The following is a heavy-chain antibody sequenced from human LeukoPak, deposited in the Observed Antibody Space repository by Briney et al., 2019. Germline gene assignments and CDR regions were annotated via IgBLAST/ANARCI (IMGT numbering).Heavy chain of an antibody. CDR1: GFTFDDYA. CDR2: ISWNGGST. V-gene: IGHV3-9*01. D-gene: IGHD3-22*01. CDR3: AIGHCEDSSGYYPLGAFDI. J-gene: IGHJ3*02. Sequence: GGSLRLSCAASGFTFDDYAMHWVRQAPGKGLEWVSGISWNGGSTGYADSVKGRFTISRDNAKNSLYLQTNSLRAEDTAFYYCAIGHCEDSSGYYPLGAFDIWGQGTMVTVSS.